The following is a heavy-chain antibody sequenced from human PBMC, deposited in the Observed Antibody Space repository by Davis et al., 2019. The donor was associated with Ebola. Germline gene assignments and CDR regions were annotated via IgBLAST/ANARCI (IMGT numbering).Heavy chain of an antibody. J-gene: IGHJ6*03. CDR1: GGSFSGYY. D-gene: IGHD2-2*01. V-gene: IGHV4-34*01. CDR2: INHSGST. CDR3: ARSVVVVPAAIVGYYYSYMDV. Sequence: MPSETLSLTCAVYGGSFSGYYWNWIRQPPGKGLEWIGEINHSGSTNYNPSLKSRVTISVDTSKNQFSLKLSSVTAADTAVYYCARSVVVVPAAIVGYYYSYMDVWGKGTTVSVSS.